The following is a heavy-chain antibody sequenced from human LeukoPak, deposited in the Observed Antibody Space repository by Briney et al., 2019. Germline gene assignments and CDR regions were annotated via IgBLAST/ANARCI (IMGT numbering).Heavy chain of an antibody. CDR1: GFTFTNSA. J-gene: IGHJ4*02. D-gene: IGHD2-21*01. V-gene: IGHV3-23*01. CDR2: VSGSGSNT. CDR3: ARRMVNRAIDY. Sequence: PGGSLRLSCAASGFTFTNSAMTWVRQAPGRGLEWVATVSGSGSNTYYADSVKGRFTISRDNSKNMLYLQMNSLRAEDTAVYYCARRMVNRAIDYWGQGTLVTVSS.